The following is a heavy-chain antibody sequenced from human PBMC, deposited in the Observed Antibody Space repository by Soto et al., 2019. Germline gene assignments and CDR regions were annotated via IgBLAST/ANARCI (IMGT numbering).Heavy chain of an antibody. CDR1: GFTFSTYA. CDR2: ISGSGGNT. J-gene: IGHJ4*02. Sequence: PGGSLRLSCAASGFTFSTYAMSWVRQAPGKGLEWVSGISGSGGNTDYADSVKGRFTISRDNSKNTLYLQMNSLRAEDTAVYYCARVRGYIVVVPASRTYFDYWGQGTVVTVSS. V-gene: IGHV3-23*01. CDR3: ARVRGYIVVVPASRTYFDY. D-gene: IGHD2-2*01.